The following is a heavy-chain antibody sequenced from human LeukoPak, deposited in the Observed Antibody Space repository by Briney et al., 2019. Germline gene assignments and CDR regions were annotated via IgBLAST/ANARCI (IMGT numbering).Heavy chain of an antibody. CDR1: GGSISSSSYY. D-gene: IGHD3-10*01. Sequence: IPSETLSLTCTVSGGSISSSSYYWGWIRQPPGKGLEWIGSIYYSGSTYYNPSLKSRVTISVDTSKNQFSLKLSSVTAADTAVYYCARGFYYGSGRPHWFDPWGQGTLVTVSS. V-gene: IGHV4-39*01. J-gene: IGHJ5*02. CDR3: ARGFYYGSGRPHWFDP. CDR2: IYYSGST.